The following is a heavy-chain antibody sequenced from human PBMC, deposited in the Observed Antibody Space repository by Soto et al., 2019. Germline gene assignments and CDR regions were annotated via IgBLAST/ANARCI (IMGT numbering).Heavy chain of an antibody. Sequence: PSETLSLTCTVSGGSISSGDYYWSWIRQPPGKGLEWIGYIYYSGSTYYNPSLKSRVTISVDTSKNQFSLKLSSGTAADTAVYYCAREAAMVQLDYWGQGTLVTVSS. D-gene: IGHD5-18*01. CDR1: GGSISSGDYY. CDR3: AREAAMVQLDY. J-gene: IGHJ4*02. V-gene: IGHV4-30-4*01. CDR2: IYYSGST.